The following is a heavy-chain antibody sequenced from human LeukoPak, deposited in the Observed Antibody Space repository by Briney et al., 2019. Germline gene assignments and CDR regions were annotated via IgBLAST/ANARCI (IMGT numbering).Heavy chain of an antibody. D-gene: IGHD4-17*01. Sequence: GGSLRLSCAASGYTFGNYGMSWVRQAPGKGLEWVSGINWNGGSTGYADSVEGRFTIFRDNAKNSQYLQMNSLRVEDTALYYCARAQTYGDSRLLLDYWGQGTLVTVSS. V-gene: IGHV3-20*04. J-gene: IGHJ4*02. CDR3: ARAQTYGDSRLLLDY. CDR1: GYTFGNYG. CDR2: INWNGGST.